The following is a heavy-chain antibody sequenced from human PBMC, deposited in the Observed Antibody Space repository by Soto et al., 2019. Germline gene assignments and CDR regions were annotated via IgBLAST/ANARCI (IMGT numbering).Heavy chain of an antibody. CDR1: SGSISSGDHY. J-gene: IGHJ6*02. CDR3: ARALIQLWPHYYYGMDV. D-gene: IGHD5-18*01. Sequence: SETLSLTSTVSSGSISSGDHYWSCMRQPPGKGLEWIGYIYSSGTTYYNPSLKSRVTISVDTSENQFSLKVNSVTAADTAVYYCARALIQLWPHYYYGMDVWGQGTTVTVSS. V-gene: IGHV4-30-4*01. CDR2: IYSSGTT.